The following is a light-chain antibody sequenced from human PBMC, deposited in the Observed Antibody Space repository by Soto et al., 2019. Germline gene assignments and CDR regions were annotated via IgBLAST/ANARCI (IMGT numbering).Light chain of an antibody. Sequence: IQLTQSPSSVSASVGDRITITCRASQGISSWLAWYQQKPGKAPKLLIYGASSLQSGVPSRFSGSGSGTEFTLTISSLQSEDSAIYYCQQYNNWPQTFGQGTKVAI. CDR1: QGISSW. CDR3: QQYNNWPQT. V-gene: IGKV1-12*01. CDR2: GAS. J-gene: IGKJ1*01.